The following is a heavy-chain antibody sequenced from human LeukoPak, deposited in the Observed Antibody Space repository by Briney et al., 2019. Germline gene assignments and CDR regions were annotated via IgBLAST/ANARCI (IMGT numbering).Heavy chain of an antibody. V-gene: IGHV3-21*01. CDR1: GFTFSSYS. Sequence: PGGSLRLSCAASGFTFSSYSMNWVRQAPGKGLEWVSSISSSSSYIYYADSVKGRFTISRDNAKNSLYLQMSSLRAEDTAVYYCARDSTFLLWFGVFDYWGRGTLVTVSS. CDR2: ISSSSSYI. CDR3: ARDSTFLLWFGVFDY. D-gene: IGHD3-10*01. J-gene: IGHJ4*02.